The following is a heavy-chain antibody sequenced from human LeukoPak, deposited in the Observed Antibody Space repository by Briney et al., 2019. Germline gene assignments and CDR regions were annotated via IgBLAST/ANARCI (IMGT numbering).Heavy chain of an antibody. CDR1: GFTFSNYG. CDR3: ANVLRYFDWPTDY. Sequence: GRSLRLSCAASGFTFSNYGMHWVCQAPGKGLDLVAVISYDGSNKYYADSVKGRFTISRDNSKNTLYLQMNSLRAEDTAVYYCANVLRYFDWPTDYWGQGTLVTVSS. V-gene: IGHV3-30*18. D-gene: IGHD3-9*01. J-gene: IGHJ4*02. CDR2: ISYDGSNK.